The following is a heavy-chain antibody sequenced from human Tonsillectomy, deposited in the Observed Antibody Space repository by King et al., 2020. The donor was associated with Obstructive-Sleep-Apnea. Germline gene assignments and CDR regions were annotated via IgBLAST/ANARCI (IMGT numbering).Heavy chain of an antibody. V-gene: IGHV3-30*04. D-gene: IGHD6-19*01. J-gene: IGHJ4*02. CDR3: ARSIAVAGIGFVDY. Sequence: VQLVEAGGGVVQPGRSLRLSCAASGFTFSSYAMHWVRQAPGKGLEWVAGISYDGSNKYYADSVKGRFTISRDNSKNTLYLQMNSLRAEDTAVYYCARSIAVAGIGFVDYWGQGTLVTVSS. CDR1: GFTFSSYA. CDR2: ISYDGSNK.